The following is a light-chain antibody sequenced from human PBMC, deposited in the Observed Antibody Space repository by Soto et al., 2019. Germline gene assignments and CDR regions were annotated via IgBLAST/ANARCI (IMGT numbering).Light chain of an antibody. CDR1: SSNIGAGYD. CDR2: GNS. V-gene: IGLV1-40*01. CDR3: QSYDSSLSGKV. Sequence: QSALTQPPSVSGAPGQRVTISCTRSSSNIGAGYDVHWYQQLPGTAPKLLIYGNSNRPSGVPDRFSGSKSGTSASLAITGLQAEDEADYYCQSYDSSLSGKVFGTGTKVTVL. J-gene: IGLJ1*01.